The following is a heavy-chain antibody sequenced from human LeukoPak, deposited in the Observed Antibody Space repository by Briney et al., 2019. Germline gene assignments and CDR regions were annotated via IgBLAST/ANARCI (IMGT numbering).Heavy chain of an antibody. J-gene: IGHJ4*02. D-gene: IGHD2-2*01. CDR3: AKDSSVPAARSYGSPNY. CDR1: GFTFSSYG. CDR2: IRYDGSNK. Sequence: GGSLRLSCAASGFTFSSYGMHWVRQAPGKGLEWVAFIRYDGSNKYYADSVNGRFTISRDNSKNTLYLQMNSLRAEDTAVYYCAKDSSVPAARSYGSPNYWGQGTLVTVSS. V-gene: IGHV3-30*02.